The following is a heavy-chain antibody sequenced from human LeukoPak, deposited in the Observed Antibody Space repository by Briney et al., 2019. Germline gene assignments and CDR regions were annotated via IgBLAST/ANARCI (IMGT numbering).Heavy chain of an antibody. CDR3: AKDIMSDTAALFDY. D-gene: IGHD2-21*02. CDR1: GFTFSSYA. CDR2: ISGSGGRT. Sequence: GGSLRLSCAASGFTFSSYAMSWVRQAPGKGLGWVSAISGSGGRTYYTDSVKGRFTISRDNSKNTLYLQMNSLRAEDTAVYYCAKDIMSDTAALFDYWGQGTLVTVSS. V-gene: IGHV3-23*01. J-gene: IGHJ4*02.